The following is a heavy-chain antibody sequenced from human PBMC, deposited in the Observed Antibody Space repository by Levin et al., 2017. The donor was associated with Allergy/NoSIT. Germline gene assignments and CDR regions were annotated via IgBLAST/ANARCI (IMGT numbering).Heavy chain of an antibody. CDR1: GYTFTSYG. V-gene: IGHV1-18*01. Sequence: GESLKISCKASGYTFTSYGISWVRQAPGQGLEWMGWISAYNGNTNYAQKLQGRVTMTTDTSTSTAYMELRSLRSDDTAVYYCARDLRTVLLWFGESPPDFDYWGQGTLVTVSS. J-gene: IGHJ4*02. D-gene: IGHD3-10*01. CDR3: ARDLRTVLLWFGESPPDFDY. CDR2: ISAYNGNT.